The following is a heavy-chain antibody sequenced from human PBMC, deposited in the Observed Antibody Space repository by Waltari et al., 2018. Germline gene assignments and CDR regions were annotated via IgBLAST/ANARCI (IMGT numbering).Heavy chain of an antibody. D-gene: IGHD4-17*01. CDR3: GRIAFGDDGGYFQY. Sequence: QLQLQESGPGLVRPSETLSLTCTVSGRSITTHYNWAWFRQPPGKGPEWMGNSQYRGSTFYNPSLMSRVTISLDTSKNQFSLTRTSVDAADTAVYFCGRIAFGDDGGYFQYWGQGTLVTVSS. V-gene: IGHV4-39*01. CDR2: SQYRGST. J-gene: IGHJ1*01. CDR1: GRSITTHYN.